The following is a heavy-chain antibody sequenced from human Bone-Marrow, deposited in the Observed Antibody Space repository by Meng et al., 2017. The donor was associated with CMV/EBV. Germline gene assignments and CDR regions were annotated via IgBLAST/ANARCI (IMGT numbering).Heavy chain of an antibody. CDR3: VRSSGWSLFDY. J-gene: IGHJ4*02. V-gene: IGHV1-2*02. Sequence: QVQRVTSGAEMKNPGASVKVSCTISGFTFSDYYIHWVRQAPGQGLEWMGWVNSNNDATNYARKFQGRVSMTRDTSISTAHMELSRLMSDDTAVYYCVRSSGWSLFDYWGQGTLVTVSS. CDR2: VNSNNDAT. CDR1: GFTFSDYY. D-gene: IGHD6-19*01.